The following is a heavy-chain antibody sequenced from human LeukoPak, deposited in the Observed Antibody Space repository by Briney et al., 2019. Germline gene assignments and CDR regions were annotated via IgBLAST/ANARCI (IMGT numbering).Heavy chain of an antibody. J-gene: IGHJ4*02. CDR2: ISGSGGST. CDR3: AKGENYYGSGSYLDY. Sequence: GGSLRLSCAASGFTFSSYSMNWVRQAPGKGLEWVSAISGSGGSTYYADSVKGRFTISRDNSKNTLYLQMNSLRAEDTAVYYCAKGENYYGSGSYLDYWGQGTLVTVSS. CDR1: GFTFSSYS. V-gene: IGHV3-23*01. D-gene: IGHD3-10*01.